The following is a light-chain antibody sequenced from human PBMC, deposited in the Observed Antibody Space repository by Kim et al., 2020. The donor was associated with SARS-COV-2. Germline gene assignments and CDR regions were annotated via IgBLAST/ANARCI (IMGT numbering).Light chain of an antibody. CDR1: QSVSSY. J-gene: IGKJ3*01. V-gene: IGKV3-11*01. CDR2: DAD. Sequence: SPGDRATLSGRASQSVSSYLAWYQQKPGQAPRLIIYDADNRATGIPARFSGSGSGTDFTLTISSLEPEDFAVYYCQQRSNWPPVSFGPGTKVDIK. CDR3: QQRSNWPPVS.